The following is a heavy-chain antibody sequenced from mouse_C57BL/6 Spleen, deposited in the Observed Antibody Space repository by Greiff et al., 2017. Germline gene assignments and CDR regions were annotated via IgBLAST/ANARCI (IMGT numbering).Heavy chain of an antibody. J-gene: IGHJ3*01. CDR1: GYTFTSYG. CDR2: IYPRSGNT. CDR3: ARANYGNLAWFAY. D-gene: IGHD2-1*01. V-gene: IGHV1-81*01. Sequence: VQLQQSGAELARPGASVKLSCKASGYTFTSYGISWVKQRTGQGLEWIGEIYPRSGNTYYNEKFKGKATLTADKSSSTAYMELRSLTSEDSAVYFCARANYGNLAWFAYWGQGTLVTVSA.